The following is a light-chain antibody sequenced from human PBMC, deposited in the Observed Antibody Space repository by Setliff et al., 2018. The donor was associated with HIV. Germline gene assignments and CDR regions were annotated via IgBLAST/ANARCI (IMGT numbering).Light chain of an antibody. Sequence: QSALAQPASVSGSPGQSITISCTGTSSDVGSYNLVSWYQQHPGKAPKVMIYEVTKRPSGVSNRLSGSKSGNAASLTISGLQAEDEADYYCCSYAGSSTFPYVFGTGTKGTVL. J-gene: IGLJ1*01. V-gene: IGLV2-23*02. CDR2: EVT. CDR1: SSDVGSYNL. CDR3: CSYAGSSTFPYV.